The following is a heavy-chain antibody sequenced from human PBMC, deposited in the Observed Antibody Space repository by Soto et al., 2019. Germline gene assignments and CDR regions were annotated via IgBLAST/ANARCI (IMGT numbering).Heavy chain of an antibody. CDR2: ISSSSSYI. CDR1: GFTFSSYS. D-gene: IGHD2-8*01. Sequence: EVQLVESGGGLVKPGGSLRLSCAASGFTFSSYSMNWVRQAPGKGLEWVSSISSSSSYIYYADSVKGRFTISRDNAKNSLYLQMNSLRAEDTAVYYCARDRMSFGHYGMDVWGQGTTVTVSS. CDR3: ARDRMSFGHYGMDV. V-gene: IGHV3-21*01. J-gene: IGHJ6*02.